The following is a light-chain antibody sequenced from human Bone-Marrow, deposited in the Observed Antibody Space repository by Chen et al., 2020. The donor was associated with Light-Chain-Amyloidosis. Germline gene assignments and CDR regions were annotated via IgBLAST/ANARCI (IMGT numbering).Light chain of an antibody. CDR3: QSADSSGTYEVI. J-gene: IGLJ2*01. CDR1: DLPTKY. V-gene: IGLV3-25*03. Sequence: TARITCSGDDLPTKYAYWYQQKPGQAPVLVIHRDTERPSGISERFSGSSSGTTATLTTSGVQAEDEADYHCQSADSSGTYEVIFGGGTKLTVL. CDR2: RDT.